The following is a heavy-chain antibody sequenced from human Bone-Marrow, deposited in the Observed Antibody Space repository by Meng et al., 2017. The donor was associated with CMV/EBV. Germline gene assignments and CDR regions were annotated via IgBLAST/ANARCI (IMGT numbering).Heavy chain of an antibody. V-gene: IGHV3-7*01. D-gene: IGHD3-3*02. J-gene: IGHJ4*02. CDR1: GFKFSTYW. CDR3: ARGYINIVI. Sequence: GESLKISCVASGFKFSTYWMNWVRQAPGKGLEWVANIKHDGSEKYYVDSVKGRFTISRDNDKNSLYLQMNSLRAEDTAVYYCARGYINIVIWGQGTLVTVSS. CDR2: IKHDGSEK.